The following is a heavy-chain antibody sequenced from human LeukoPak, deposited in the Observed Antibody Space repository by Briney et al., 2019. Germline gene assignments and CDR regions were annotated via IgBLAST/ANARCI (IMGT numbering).Heavy chain of an antibody. V-gene: IGHV5-51*01. D-gene: IGHD2-21*01. CDR2: IYPGDSDT. CDR3: ARGKFVDFDY. CDR1: GYSFSRYW. J-gene: IGHJ4*02. Sequence: GESLKISCKGSGYSFSRYWIAWVRQMPGKGLEWMGIIYPGDSDTRYSPSFQGQVTISADKSISTAYLQWSSLKASDTAMYCCARGKFVDFDYWGQGTLVTVSS.